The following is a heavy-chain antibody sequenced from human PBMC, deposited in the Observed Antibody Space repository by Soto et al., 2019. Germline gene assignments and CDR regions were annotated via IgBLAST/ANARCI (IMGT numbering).Heavy chain of an antibody. J-gene: IGHJ4*02. CDR1: GFTFSSYT. Sequence: DVQLVESGGGLVKPGGSLRLSCTASGFTFSSYTMIWVRQAPGKGLEWVSSISGDSNYIYQADSMKGRFTISRDNAESSLYLQMDSLRAEDTAVYYCARRGELTGGYFSDPPGYWGQGTLVTVSS. CDR2: ISGDSNYI. CDR3: ARRGELTGGYFSDPPGY. D-gene: IGHD3-22*01. V-gene: IGHV3-21*02.